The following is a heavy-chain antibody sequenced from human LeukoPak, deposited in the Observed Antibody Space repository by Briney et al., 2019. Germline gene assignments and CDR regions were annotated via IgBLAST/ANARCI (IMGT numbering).Heavy chain of an antibody. D-gene: IGHD5-18*01. CDR2: ISSNGGST. V-gene: IGHV3-64D*09. Sequence: GGSLRLSCAASGFTFSGYAMHWVRQAPGKGLEXXXXISSNGGSTYYADSVKGRFTVSRDNSKNTLYLQMSSLRAEDTAVYYCVKGMDIAMVSAFDYWGQGTLVTVSS. CDR1: GFTFSGYA. J-gene: IGHJ4*02. CDR3: VKGMDIAMVSAFDY.